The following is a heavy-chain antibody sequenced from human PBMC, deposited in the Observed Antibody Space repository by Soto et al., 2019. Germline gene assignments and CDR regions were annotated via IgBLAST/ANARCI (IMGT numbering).Heavy chain of an antibody. V-gene: IGHV1-18*01. CDR2: ISAYNGNT. CDR1: GYTFTSYG. D-gene: IGHD3-22*01. Sequence: ASVKVSCKASGYTFTSYGISWVRQAPGQGLEWMGWISAYNGNTNYAQKLQGRVTMTTDTSTSTAYMELRSLRSDDTAVYYCARDPSYVYDSSEPDRAQHDYWAQGTLVTVSS. J-gene: IGHJ4*02. CDR3: ARDPSYVYDSSEPDRAQHDY.